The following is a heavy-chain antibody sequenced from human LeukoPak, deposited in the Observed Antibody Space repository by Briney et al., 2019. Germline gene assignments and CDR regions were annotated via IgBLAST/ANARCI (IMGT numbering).Heavy chain of an antibody. CDR1: GYTFTGSY. CDR2: INPNSGDT. D-gene: IGHD1-26*01. Sequence: ASVKVSCKTSGYTFTGSYMHWVRQAPGQGLEWMGWINPNSGDTHYAQKFQGRVTMTRDTSISAAYMELSRLGSDDTAVYYCARVIVGATRGDWFDPWGQGTLVTVSS. CDR3: ARVIVGATRGDWFDP. V-gene: IGHV1-2*02. J-gene: IGHJ5*02.